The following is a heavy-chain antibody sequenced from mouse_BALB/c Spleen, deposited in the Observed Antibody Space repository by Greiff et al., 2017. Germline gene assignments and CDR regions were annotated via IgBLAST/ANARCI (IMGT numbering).Heavy chain of an antibody. V-gene: IGHV8-12*01. D-gene: IGHD2-4*01. Sequence: QVTLKVSGPGILQPSQTLSLTCSFSGFSLSTSGMGVSWIRQPSGKGLEWLAHIYWDDDKRYNPSLKSRLTISKDTSRNQVFLKITSVDTADTATYYCARRAWDDYDWFAYWGQGTLVTVSA. CDR2: IYWDDDK. J-gene: IGHJ3*01. CDR1: GFSLSTSGMG. CDR3: ARRAWDDYDWFAY.